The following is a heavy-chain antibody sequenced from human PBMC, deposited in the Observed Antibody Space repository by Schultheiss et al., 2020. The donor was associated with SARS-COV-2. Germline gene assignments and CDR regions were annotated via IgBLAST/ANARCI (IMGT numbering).Heavy chain of an antibody. D-gene: IGHD3-3*01. Sequence: GGSLRLSCAASGFTFSNAWMSWVRQAPGKGLEWVSRINSDGSSTSYADSVKGRFTISRDNAKNTLYLQMNSLRAEDTAVYYCARDGSYYDFWSGYWDYYYGMDVWGQGTTVTVSS. CDR3: ARDGSYYDFWSGYWDYYYGMDV. V-gene: IGHV3-74*01. CDR2: INSDGSST. J-gene: IGHJ6*02. CDR1: GFTFSNAW.